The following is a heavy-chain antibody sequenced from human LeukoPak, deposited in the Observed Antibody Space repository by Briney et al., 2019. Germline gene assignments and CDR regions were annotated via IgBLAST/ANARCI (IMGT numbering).Heavy chain of an antibody. D-gene: IGHD2-15*01. Sequence: PGGSLRLSCAASGFTFSSYEMNWVRQAPGKGLEWVSYISSSGSTIYYADSVKGRFTISRDNSKNTLYLQMNSLRAEDTAVYYCAKSFGRGLVPGYWGQGTLVTVSS. CDR2: ISSSGSTI. CDR3: AKSFGRGLVPGY. CDR1: GFTFSSYE. V-gene: IGHV3-48*03. J-gene: IGHJ4*02.